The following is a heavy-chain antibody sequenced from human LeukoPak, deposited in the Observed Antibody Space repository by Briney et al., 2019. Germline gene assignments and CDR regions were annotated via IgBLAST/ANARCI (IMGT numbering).Heavy chain of an antibody. J-gene: IGHJ4*02. CDR2: INHSGST. CDR1: GDSIYSGGFY. Sequence: SETLSLTCTVSGDSIYSGGFYWSWIRQPPGKGLEWIGEINHSGSTNYNPSLKSRVTISVDTSKNQFSLKLSSVTAADTAVYYCARERRSEFDWGQGTLVTVSS. V-gene: IGHV4-39*07. CDR3: ARERRSEFD.